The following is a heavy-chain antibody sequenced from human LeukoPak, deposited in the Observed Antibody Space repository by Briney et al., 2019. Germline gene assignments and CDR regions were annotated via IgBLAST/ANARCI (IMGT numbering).Heavy chain of an antibody. Sequence: PGGSLRLSCAASGFTFDDYGMSWVRQAPGKGLEWVSGISWNGVSTGYAVSVKGRFTTSRDNSKNTLYLQMNSLRAEDTAVYYCAKALYSGGSNGVDSWGQGTLVTVSS. J-gene: IGHJ4*02. CDR2: ISWNGVST. CDR1: GFTFDDYG. V-gene: IGHV3-20*04. D-gene: IGHD2-15*01. CDR3: AKALYSGGSNGVDS.